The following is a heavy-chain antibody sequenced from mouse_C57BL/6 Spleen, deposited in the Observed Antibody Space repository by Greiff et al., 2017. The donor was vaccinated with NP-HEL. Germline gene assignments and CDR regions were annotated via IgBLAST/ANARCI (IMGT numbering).Heavy chain of an antibody. CDR3: ARSGDDGYPAWFAY. D-gene: IGHD2-3*01. J-gene: IGHJ3*01. CDR1: GYTFTSYW. CDR2: IYPSDSET. V-gene: IGHV1-61*01. Sequence: VQLQQPGAELVRPGSSVKLSCKASGYTFTSYWMDWVKQRPGQGLEWIGNIYPSDSETHYNQKFKDKATLTVDKSSSTAYMQLSSLTSEDSAVYYCARSGDDGYPAWFAYWGQGTLVTVSA.